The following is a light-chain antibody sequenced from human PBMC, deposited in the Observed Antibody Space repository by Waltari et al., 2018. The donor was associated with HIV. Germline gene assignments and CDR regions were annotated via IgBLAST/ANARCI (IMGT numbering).Light chain of an antibody. J-gene: IGKJ2*01. Sequence: EIVLMQSPATLSLSPGERATLSCGASQSVSNNYLAWYQQKPGLAPRLLIYDASTRATGIPDRFSGSGSGTDFTLTISRLEPEDFAVYYCHQFGSSTSYTFGQGTKLEIK. V-gene: IGKV3D-20*01. CDR2: DAS. CDR3: HQFGSSTSYT. CDR1: QSVSNNY.